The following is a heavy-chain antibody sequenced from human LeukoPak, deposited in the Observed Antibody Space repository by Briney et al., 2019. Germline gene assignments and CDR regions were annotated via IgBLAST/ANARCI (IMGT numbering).Heavy chain of an antibody. CDR1: GFTFSSNW. Sequence: GGSLRLSCAASGFTFSSNWMHWVRQAPGKGLVWVSRINEDGSTTNYADSVKGRSTIFRDNAKNTLYPQMNSLRAEDTAVYYCVRDLGGRSGHWGQGTLVTVSS. CDR3: VRDLGGRSGH. D-gene: IGHD1-26*01. CDR2: INEDGSTT. V-gene: IGHV3-74*01. J-gene: IGHJ4*02.